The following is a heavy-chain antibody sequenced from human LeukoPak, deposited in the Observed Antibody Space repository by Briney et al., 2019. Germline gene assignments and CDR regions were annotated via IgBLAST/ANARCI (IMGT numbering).Heavy chain of an antibody. J-gene: IGHJ4*02. CDR2: IRTQTNNDAT. V-gene: IGHV3-73*01. CDR3: AGDYNSLTGLNY. D-gene: IGHD3-9*01. Sequence: GGSLRLSCAASGFTFRDPAMHWVRQASGKGLEWLGRIRTQTNNDATAYGASVKGRFIISRDDSRNTAYLQMNSLKTEDTAVYYCAGDYNSLTGLNYWGQGTLVTVSS. CDR1: GFTFRDPA.